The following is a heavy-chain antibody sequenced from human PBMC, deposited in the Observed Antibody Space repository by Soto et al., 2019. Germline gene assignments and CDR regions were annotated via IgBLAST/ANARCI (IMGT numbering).Heavy chain of an antibody. Sequence: PSETLCLTCSVVGDSISGDDWWNWVRQPPGKGLEWIGEVFYSESTSYNPSLKSRVTISVDTSKNQFSLKLNSVTAADTAVYYCAREPLTWGQGTLVTVSS. CDR1: GDSISGDDW. CDR2: VFYSEST. J-gene: IGHJ4*02. V-gene: IGHV4-4*02. CDR3: AREPLT.